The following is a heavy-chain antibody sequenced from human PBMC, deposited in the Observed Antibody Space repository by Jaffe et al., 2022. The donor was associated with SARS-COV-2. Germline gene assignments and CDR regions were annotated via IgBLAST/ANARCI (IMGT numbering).Heavy chain of an antibody. CDR1: GFSFSSYA. D-gene: IGHD2-21*01. V-gene: IGHV3-23*01. J-gene: IGHJ4*02. Sequence: EVQLLESGGGLVQPGGSLRLSCAASGFSFSSYAMTWVRQAPGKGLELVSAISGSGGSKYYADSVKGRFTISRDNSRNTLYLQMNSLRAEDTAVYYCAKDPRNVAHRPYCDYWGQGTLVTVSS. CDR2: ISGSGGSK. CDR3: AKDPRNVAHRPYCDY.